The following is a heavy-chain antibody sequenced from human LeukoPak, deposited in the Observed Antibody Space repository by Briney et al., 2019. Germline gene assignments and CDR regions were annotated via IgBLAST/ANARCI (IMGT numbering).Heavy chain of an antibody. Sequence: ASVKVSCKASGGTFSSYAISWVRQAPGQGLEWMGGIIPIFGTANYAQKFQGRVTITADESTSTAYMELSSLRSEDTAVYYCARGERWLQSPLHYFDYWGQGTLVTVSS. CDR1: GGTFSSYA. CDR3: ARGERWLQSPLHYFDY. J-gene: IGHJ4*02. CDR2: IIPIFGTA. V-gene: IGHV1-69*13. D-gene: IGHD5-24*01.